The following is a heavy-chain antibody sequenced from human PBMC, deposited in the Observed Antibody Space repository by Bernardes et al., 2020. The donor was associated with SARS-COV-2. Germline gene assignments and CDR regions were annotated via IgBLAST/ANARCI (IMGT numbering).Heavy chain of an antibody. CDR2: FDPQYGDP. CDR3: ATDSISGIVIMAWVY. V-gene: IGHV1-24*01. Sequence: ASVKVSCKVSGHSLTAASIYWVRQAPGKGLEWMGRFDPQYGDPIYAQKFQGRITMTEDTSTDTAYMELSGLRSEDTAVYYCATDSISGIVIMAWVYWGQGTLVTVSS. J-gene: IGHJ4*02. CDR1: GHSLTAAS. D-gene: IGHD3-3*01.